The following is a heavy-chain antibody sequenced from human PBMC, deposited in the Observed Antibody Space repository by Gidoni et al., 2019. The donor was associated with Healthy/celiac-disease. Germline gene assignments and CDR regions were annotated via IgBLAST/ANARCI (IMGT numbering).Heavy chain of an antibody. CDR1: GGSFSGYY. CDR2: INHSGST. Sequence: VPLQQWRAGLLQRSATLSLPCAVSGGSFSGYYWSWTRQPPGKWLEWIGEINHSGSTNYNPSLKSRVTISVDTSKNQFSLKLSSVTAADTAVYYCARMEGWYGLDYWGQGTLVTVSS. V-gene: IGHV4-34*01. D-gene: IGHD6-19*01. J-gene: IGHJ4*02. CDR3: ARMEGWYGLDY.